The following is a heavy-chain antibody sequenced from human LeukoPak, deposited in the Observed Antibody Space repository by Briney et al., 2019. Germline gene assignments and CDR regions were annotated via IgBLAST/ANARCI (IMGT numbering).Heavy chain of an antibody. J-gene: IGHJ3*02. CDR1: GFTFSSYA. D-gene: IGHD3-10*01. Sequence: PGGSLRLSCAASGFTFSSYAMHWVRQAPGKGLEWVAVISYDGSNKYYADSVKGRFTISRDNSKNTLYLQMNSLRAEDTAVYYCAKYPIQLLWFGVGAFDIWGQGTMVTVSS. CDR2: ISYDGSNK. CDR3: AKYPIQLLWFGVGAFDI. V-gene: IGHV3-30*04.